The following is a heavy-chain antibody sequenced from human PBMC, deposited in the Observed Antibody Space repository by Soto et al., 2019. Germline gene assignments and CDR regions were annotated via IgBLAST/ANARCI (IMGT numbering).Heavy chain of an antibody. D-gene: IGHD5-18*01. V-gene: IGHV3-9*01. CDR1: GFRFEDYA. J-gene: IGHJ4*02. CDR2: IAWNSDTI. CDR3: ASLDTARIQIAGY. Sequence: SLRLSCAASGFRFEDYAMHWVRQAPGKGLEWVSGIAWNSDTIGYADSVKGRFTISRDNGKNSLYLQMNSLTAEDTAIYYCASLDTARIQIAGYWGQGIQVTVSS.